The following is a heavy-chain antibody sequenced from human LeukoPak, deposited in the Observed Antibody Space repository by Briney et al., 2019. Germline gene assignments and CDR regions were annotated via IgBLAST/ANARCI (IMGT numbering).Heavy chain of an antibody. Sequence: PSETLSLTCTVSGGSISSSSYYWGWIRQPPGKGQEWIGSIYYSGSTYYNPSLKSRVTISVDTSKNQFSLKLSSVTAADTAVYYCARSYFSSRPSPLQHWGQGTLVTVSS. V-gene: IGHV4-39*01. CDR1: GGSISSSSYY. J-gene: IGHJ1*01. D-gene: IGHD6-13*01. CDR3: ARSYFSSRPSPLQH. CDR2: IYYSGST.